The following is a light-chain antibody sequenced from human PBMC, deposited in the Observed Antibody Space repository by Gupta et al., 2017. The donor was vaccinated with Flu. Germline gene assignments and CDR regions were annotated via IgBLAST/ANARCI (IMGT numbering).Light chain of an antibody. V-gene: IGKV4-1*01. CDR2: WAS. Sequence: DVVMTQSPDSLAVSLGERATINCKSSQSVLYSSNNGNYVAWYQHKAGQPPKLLIYWASTRESGVPDRFSGSGSGTDFTLTISNLQAEDVAVYYCQQYYTTPWTFGQGTKVEIK. CDR1: QSVLYSSNNGNY. CDR3: QQYYTTPWT. J-gene: IGKJ1*01.